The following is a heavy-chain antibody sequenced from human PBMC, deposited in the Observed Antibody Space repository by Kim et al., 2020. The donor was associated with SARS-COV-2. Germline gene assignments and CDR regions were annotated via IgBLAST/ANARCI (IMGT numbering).Heavy chain of an antibody. Sequence: SETLSLTCTVSGGSISSSSYYWGWIRQPPGKGLEWIGSIYYSGSTYYNPSLKSRVTISVDTSKNQFSLKLSSVTAADTAVYYCARDLGSSGWKKPYWYFDLWGRGTLVTVSS. J-gene: IGHJ2*01. CDR3: ARDLGSSGWKKPYWYFDL. CDR2: IYYSGST. V-gene: IGHV4-39*07. CDR1: GGSISSSSYY. D-gene: IGHD6-19*01.